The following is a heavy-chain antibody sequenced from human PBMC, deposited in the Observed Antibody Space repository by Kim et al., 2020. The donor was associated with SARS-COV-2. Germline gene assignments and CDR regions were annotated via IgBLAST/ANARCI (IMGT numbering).Heavy chain of an antibody. J-gene: IGHJ4*02. CDR3: AKEREYYDFWSGYYPNDY. Sequence: GGSLRLSCAASGFTFSSYGMHWVRQAPGKGLEWVAVISYDGSNKYYADSVKGRFTISRDNSKNTLYLQMDSLRAEDTAVYYCAKEREYYDFWSGYYPNDYWGQGTLVTVSS. D-gene: IGHD3-3*01. CDR2: ISYDGSNK. CDR1: GFTFSSYG. V-gene: IGHV3-30*18.